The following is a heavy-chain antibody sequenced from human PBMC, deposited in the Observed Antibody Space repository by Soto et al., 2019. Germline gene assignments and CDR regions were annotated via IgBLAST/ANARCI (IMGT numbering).Heavy chain of an antibody. J-gene: IGHJ5*01. Sequence: SETLSLTCAAYGGSFSGNSWTWIRQSPGKGLEWIGDINHSGRVNYSPSLKSRVTISLDTSKNQFSLTLSAVTAADTAMYYCSTRAYDTNGYYRFDPWGQGTLVTVSS. CDR2: INHSGRV. CDR1: GGSFSGNS. V-gene: IGHV4-34*01. D-gene: IGHD3-22*01. CDR3: STRAYDTNGYYRFDP.